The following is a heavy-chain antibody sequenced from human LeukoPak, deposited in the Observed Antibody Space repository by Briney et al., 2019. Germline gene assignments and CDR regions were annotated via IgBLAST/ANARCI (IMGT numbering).Heavy chain of an antibody. CDR2: IIPILGIA. V-gene: IGHV1-69*02. J-gene: IGHJ6*02. D-gene: IGHD3-3*01. Sequence: ASVKVSCKASGYTFTSYYMHWVRQAPGQGLEWMGRIIPILGIANYAQKFQGRVTITADKSTSTAYMELSSLRSEDTAVYYCASLPYDFWSGVNYYYYGMDVWGQGTTVTVSS. CDR1: GYTFTSYY. CDR3: ASLPYDFWSGVNYYYYGMDV.